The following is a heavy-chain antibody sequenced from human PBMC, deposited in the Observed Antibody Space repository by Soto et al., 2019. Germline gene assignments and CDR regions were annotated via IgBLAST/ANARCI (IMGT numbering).Heavy chain of an antibody. Sequence: QVQLQQWGAGLLKPSETLSLTCAVYGGSFSGYYWSWIRQPPGKGLAWIGEINHSGSTNYNPSLKSRVTISVDTSKNQFSLKLSSVTAADTAVYYCARARIVVVPAARYNWFDPWGQGTLVTVSS. D-gene: IGHD2-2*01. J-gene: IGHJ5*02. V-gene: IGHV4-34*01. CDR2: INHSGST. CDR3: ARARIVVVPAARYNWFDP. CDR1: GGSFSGYY.